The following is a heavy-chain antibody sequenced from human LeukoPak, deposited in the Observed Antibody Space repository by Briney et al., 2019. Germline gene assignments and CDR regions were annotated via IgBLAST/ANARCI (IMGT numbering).Heavy chain of an antibody. V-gene: IGHV1-8*03. CDR1: EYTFTSYD. Sequence: ASVKVSCKASEYTFTSYDINWVRQATGQGLEWMGWMNPNSGNTGYAQKFQGRVTITRNTSISTAYMELSSLRSEDTAVYYCAREGVAGTGLDYWGQGTLVTVSS. J-gene: IGHJ4*02. CDR3: AREGVAGTGLDY. D-gene: IGHD6-13*01. CDR2: MNPNSGNT.